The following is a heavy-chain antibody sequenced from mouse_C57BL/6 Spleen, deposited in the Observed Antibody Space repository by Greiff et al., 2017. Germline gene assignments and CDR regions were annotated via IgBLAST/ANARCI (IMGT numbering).Heavy chain of an antibody. J-gene: IGHJ3*01. CDR3: ARNHPVVEGFAY. CDR1: GYTFTSYW. V-gene: IGHV1-7*01. D-gene: IGHD1-1*01. CDR2: INPSSGYT. Sequence: QVQLQQSGAELAKPGASVKLSCKASGYTFTSYWLHWVKQRPGQALEWIGYINPSSGYTKYKQKFKDKATLTADKSSSTAYMQLSSLTYEDSAVYYCARNHPVVEGFAYWGQGTLVTVSA.